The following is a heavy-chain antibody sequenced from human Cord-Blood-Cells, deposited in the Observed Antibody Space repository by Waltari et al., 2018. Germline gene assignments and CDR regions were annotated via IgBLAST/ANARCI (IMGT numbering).Heavy chain of an antibody. CDR1: GGTFSSYA. CDR3: ARGVNYDILTGYYFDY. V-gene: IGHV1-69*01. CDR2: IIPIFGTA. J-gene: IGHJ4*01. Sequence: QVQLVQSGAEVKKPGSSVKVSCKASGGTFSSYAISWVRQAPGQGLEWMGGIIPIFGTANYAQKFQGRVTITADESTSTAYMELSSLRSEDTAVYYCARGVNYDILTGYYFDYWGQEPWSPSPQ. D-gene: IGHD3-9*01.